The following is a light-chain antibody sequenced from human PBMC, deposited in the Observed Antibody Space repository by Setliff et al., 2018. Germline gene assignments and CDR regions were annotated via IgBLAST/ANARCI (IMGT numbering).Light chain of an antibody. V-gene: IGLV2-23*02. Sequence: QSVLTQPASVSGSPGQSITISCTGTSTDIGTYNLVSWYQQHPGKAPKLLIYEVNRRPSGVSNRFSGSKSGNTASLTISGLQADDEADYFCCSYVRHSNMLFGGGTKVTVL. CDR2: EVN. CDR1: STDIGTYNL. CDR3: CSYVRHSNML. J-gene: IGLJ3*02.